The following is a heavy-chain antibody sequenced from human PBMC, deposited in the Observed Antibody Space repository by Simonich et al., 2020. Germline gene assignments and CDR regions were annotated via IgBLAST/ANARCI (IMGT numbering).Heavy chain of an antibody. CDR3: ARDRYCSGGSCYYFDY. CDR2: IWDDGSTK. J-gene: IGHJ4*02. V-gene: IGHV3-33*01. CDR1: GFTVSSYG. D-gene: IGHD2-15*01. Sequence: QVQLVESGGGVVQPGRSLRLSCAASGFTVSSYGMHWVRKALGMGLEWVSVIWDDGSTKYYAYYVKGRFTISRNNSKNTLYLQMNSLRAEDTAVYYCARDRYCSGGSCYYFDYWGQGTLVTVSS.